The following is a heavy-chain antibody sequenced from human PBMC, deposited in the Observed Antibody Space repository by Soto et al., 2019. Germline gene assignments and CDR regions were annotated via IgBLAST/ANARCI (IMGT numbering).Heavy chain of an antibody. CDR1: GFTFSSYA. CDR3: AKGYSSGYCTPGY. V-gene: IGHV3-23*01. Sequence: EVQLLESGGGLVQPGGSLRLSCAASGFTFSSYAMSWVRQSPGKGLEWVSAISGSGGSTYYADSVKGRFTITRDNSKNTLYLQMHSLRAEDTAVYYGAKGYSSGYCTPGYWGQGTLVTVSS. D-gene: IGHD3-22*01. J-gene: IGHJ4*02. CDR2: ISGSGGST.